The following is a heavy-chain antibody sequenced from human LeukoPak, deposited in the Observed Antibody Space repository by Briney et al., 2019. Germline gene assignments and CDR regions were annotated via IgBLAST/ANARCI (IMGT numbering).Heavy chain of an antibody. CDR3: ARDLLNEGNHLDY. D-gene: IGHD4-23*01. CDR2: IYYSGST. V-gene: IGHV4-30-4*01. J-gene: IGHJ4*02. CDR1: GGSISSGDYY. Sequence: SETLSLTCTVSGGSISSGDYYWSWIRQPPGKGLEWIGYIYYSGSTYYNPSLKSRVTISVDTSKNQFSPKLSSVTAADTAVYYCARDLLNEGNHLDYWAQGTLVTVSS.